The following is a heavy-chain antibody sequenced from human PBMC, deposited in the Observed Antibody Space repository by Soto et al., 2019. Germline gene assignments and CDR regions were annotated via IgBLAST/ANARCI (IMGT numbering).Heavy chain of an antibody. D-gene: IGHD5-18*01. CDR3: AKGDTAMVTVFAFDI. V-gene: IGHV3-30*18. CDR2: ISYDGSNK. Sequence: GSLRLSCAASGFTFSSYGMHWVRQAPGKGLEWVAVISYDGSNKYYADSVKGRFTISRDNSKNTLYLQMNSLRAEDTAVYYCAKGDTAMVTVFAFDIWGQGTMVTVSS. CDR1: GFTFSSYG. J-gene: IGHJ3*02.